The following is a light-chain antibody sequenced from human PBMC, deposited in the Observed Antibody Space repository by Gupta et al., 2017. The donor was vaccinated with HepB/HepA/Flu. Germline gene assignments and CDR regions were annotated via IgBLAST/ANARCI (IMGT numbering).Light chain of an antibody. V-gene: IGKV3-20*01. Sequence: EIVLTQSPGTVSLSPGERATLSCRASEIITSTSLAWYQQKPGQAPSLLIYGASSRATGIPDRFSGSGSGTEFTLTISRLEPEDFAVYYCQLDCTSPCCFGGGTKVEIK. CDR3: QLDCTSPCC. J-gene: IGKJ4*01. CDR1: EIITSTS. CDR2: GAS.